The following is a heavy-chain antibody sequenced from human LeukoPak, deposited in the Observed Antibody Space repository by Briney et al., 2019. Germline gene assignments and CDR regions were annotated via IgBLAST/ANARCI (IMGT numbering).Heavy chain of an antibody. J-gene: IGHJ4*02. CDR2: IIPIFGTA. D-gene: IGHD3-10*01. CDR1: GGTFSSYA. CDR3: ALTTFYYYGSGSYLGLDY. Sequence: SVKVSCKASGGTFSSYAISWVLQAPGQGLEWMGGIIPIFGTANYAQKFQGRVTITADKSTSTAYMELSSLRSEDTAVYYCALTTFYYYGSGSYLGLDYWGQGTLVTVSS. V-gene: IGHV1-69*06.